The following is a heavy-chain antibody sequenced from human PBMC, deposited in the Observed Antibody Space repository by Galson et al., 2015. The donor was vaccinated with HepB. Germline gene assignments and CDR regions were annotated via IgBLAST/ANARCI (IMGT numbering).Heavy chain of an antibody. CDR1: GYTFTSYG. CDR2: ISAYNGNT. Sequence: SCKASGYTFTSYGISWARQAPGQGLEWMGWISAYNGNTNYAQKLQGRVTMTTDTSTSTAYMELRSLRSDDTAVYYCARAVGRSGYYSRSDYWGQGTLVTVSS. CDR3: ARAVGRSGYYSRSDY. V-gene: IGHV1-18*04. D-gene: IGHD3-22*01. J-gene: IGHJ4*02.